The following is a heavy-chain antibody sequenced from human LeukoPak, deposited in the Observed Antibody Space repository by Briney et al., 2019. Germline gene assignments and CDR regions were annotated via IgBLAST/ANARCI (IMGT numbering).Heavy chain of an antibody. CDR1: GFTFSSYW. V-gene: IGHV3-9*03. CDR2: ISWNSGSI. J-gene: IGHJ6*03. Sequence: GGSLRLSCAASGFTFSSYWMHWVRQAPGKGLEWVSGISWNSGSIGYADSVKGRFTISRDNAKNSLYLQMNSLRAEDMALYYCAKAGYGAPGSRTYMDVWGKGTTVTVSS. D-gene: IGHD3-10*01. CDR3: AKAGYGAPGSRTYMDV.